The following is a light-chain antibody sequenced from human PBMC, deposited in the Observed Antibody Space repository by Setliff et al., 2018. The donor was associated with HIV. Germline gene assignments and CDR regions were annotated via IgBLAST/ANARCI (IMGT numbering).Light chain of an antibody. CDR3: SSYTGSTLYV. V-gene: IGLV2-14*01. CDR1: SSDVGGYNY. Sequence: QSVLSQPASVSGSPGQSITISCTGTSSDVGGYNYVSWYQQYPGKAPKLMISEVRNRASGVSSRFSGSKSGNTASLTISGLQTEDEGDYYCSSYTGSTLYVFGTGTKAPS. CDR2: EVR. J-gene: IGLJ1*01.